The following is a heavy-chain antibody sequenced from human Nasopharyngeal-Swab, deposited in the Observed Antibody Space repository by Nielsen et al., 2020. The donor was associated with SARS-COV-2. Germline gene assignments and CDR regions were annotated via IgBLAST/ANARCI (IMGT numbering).Heavy chain of an antibody. CDR3: AREDGLYSSGWYWGFDF. J-gene: IGHJ4*02. Sequence: ASVKVSCNASGYTFSANYMHWVRQAPGQGREGMGPINPDSSGTNYAYKFEGRVTMTRDTSISTAYMELSRLTSDDTAVYYCAREDGLYSSGWYWGFDFWGQGTLVSVSS. CDR2: INPDSSGT. D-gene: IGHD6-19*01. V-gene: IGHV1-2*06. CDR1: GYTFSANY.